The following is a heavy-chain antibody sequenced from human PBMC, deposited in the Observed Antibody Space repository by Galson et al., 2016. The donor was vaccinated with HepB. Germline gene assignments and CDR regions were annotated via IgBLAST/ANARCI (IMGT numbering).Heavy chain of an antibody. CDR1: GFTFSYHA. D-gene: IGHD3-9*01. Sequence: SLRLSCAASGFTFSYHALHWVRQAPGKGLEWVSVISYDGSRRYYADSVKGRFTIYRDNSKNTLILQMNSLTREDTAVYFCARDPDYNNSTGTFDYWGQGSLVTVSS. J-gene: IGHJ4*02. CDR2: ISYDGSRR. CDR3: ARDPDYNNSTGTFDY. V-gene: IGHV3-30*04.